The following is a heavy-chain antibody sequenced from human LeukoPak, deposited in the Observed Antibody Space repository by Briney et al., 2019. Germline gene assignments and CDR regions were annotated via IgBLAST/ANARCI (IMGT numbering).Heavy chain of an antibody. J-gene: IGHJ4*02. V-gene: IGHV4-38-2*02. D-gene: IGHD6-13*01. CDR2: IYHSGST. CDR3: ARVGIAAAGSFDY. CDR1: GYSISSGYY. Sequence: SETLSLTCTVSGYSISSGYYWGWIRQPPGKGLEWIGSIYHSGSTYYNPSLKSRVTISVDTSKNQFSLKLSSVTAADTAVHYCARVGIAAAGSFDYWGQGTLVTVSS.